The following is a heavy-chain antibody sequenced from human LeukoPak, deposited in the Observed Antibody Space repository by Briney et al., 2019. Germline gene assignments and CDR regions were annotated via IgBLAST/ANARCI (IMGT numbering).Heavy chain of an antibody. D-gene: IGHD2-21*01. V-gene: IGHV4-39*01. CDR2: IYYSGST. J-gene: IGHJ5*02. Sequence: SETLSLTCTVSGGSLSSCSYYWGWIRQPPGKGLEWIGSIYYSGSTYYNPSLKSRVTISVDTSKNQFSLKLSSVTAADTAVYYYARQVVVVIAIKNWFDPWGQGTLVIVSS. CDR3: ARQVVVVIAIKNWFDP. CDR1: GGSLSSCSYY.